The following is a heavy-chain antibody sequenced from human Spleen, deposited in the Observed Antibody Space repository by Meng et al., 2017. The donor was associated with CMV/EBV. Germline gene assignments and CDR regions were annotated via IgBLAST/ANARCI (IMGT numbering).Heavy chain of an antibody. V-gene: IGHV3-30*12. CDR3: ARDSGDYSSSFDY. CDR2: ISYDGSNK. CDR1: GFTFSSYG. Sequence: GESLKISCAASGFTFSSYGMHWVRQAPGKGLEWVAVISYDGSNKYYADSVKGRFTISRDNAKNSVYLQMNSLRAEDTAVYHCARDSGDYSSSFDYWGQGTLVTVSS. D-gene: IGHD6-6*01. J-gene: IGHJ4*02.